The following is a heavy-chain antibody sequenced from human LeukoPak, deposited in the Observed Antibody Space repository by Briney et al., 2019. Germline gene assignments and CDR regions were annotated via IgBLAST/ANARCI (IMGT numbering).Heavy chain of an antibody. V-gene: IGHV3-33*01. J-gene: IGHJ5*02. Sequence: GSSVTLLCAASGFTFSSCGMRWVQQAPGRGLVCVVVIWYDGINKYYADSVKSRFTISRDNSKNTLYLQMNSLRAEDTAVYYCARGDRSSWYDNWFDPWGQGTLVTVSS. CDR2: IWYDGINK. CDR1: GFTFSSCG. CDR3: ARGDRSSWYDNWFDP. D-gene: IGHD6-13*01.